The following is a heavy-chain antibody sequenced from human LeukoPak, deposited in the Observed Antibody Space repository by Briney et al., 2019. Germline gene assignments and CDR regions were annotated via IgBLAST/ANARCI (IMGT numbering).Heavy chain of an antibody. J-gene: IGHJ4*02. Sequence: GGSLRLSCAASGFTFSSYSMNWVRQAPGKGLEWVSYISSSSSTIYYADSVKGRFTISRDNAKNSLYLQMNSLRAEDTALYYCAKDMGDGYNYEGYFDYWGQGTLVTVSS. D-gene: IGHD5-24*01. V-gene: IGHV3-48*04. CDR1: GFTFSSYS. CDR2: ISSSSSTI. CDR3: AKDMGDGYNYEGYFDY.